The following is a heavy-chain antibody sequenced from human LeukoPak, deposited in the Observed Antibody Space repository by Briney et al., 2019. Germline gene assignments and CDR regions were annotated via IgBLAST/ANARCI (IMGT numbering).Heavy chain of an antibody. CDR3: ATTLEMATTRQDY. CDR2: IYTSGST. CDR1: GGSISIGSYY. J-gene: IGHJ4*02. Sequence: SETLSLTCTVSGGSISIGSYYWSWIRQPAGKGLEWIGRIYTSGSTNYNPSLKSRVTISVDTSKNQFSLKLSSVTAADTAVYYCATTLEMATTRQDYWGQGTLVTVSS. V-gene: IGHV4-61*02. D-gene: IGHD5-24*01.